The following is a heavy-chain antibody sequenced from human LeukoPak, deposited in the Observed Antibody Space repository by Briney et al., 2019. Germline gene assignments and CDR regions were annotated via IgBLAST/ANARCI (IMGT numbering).Heavy chain of an antibody. Sequence: SETLSLTCTVSGDSISNYYWSWIRQPPGEGLEWIGYIYYSGSINYNPPLKSRVTISVDTSKNQLSLKVSSVTAADTAVYYCARHTKLGGDFDYWGQGTLVTVSS. D-gene: IGHD3-3*01. V-gene: IGHV4-59*08. J-gene: IGHJ4*02. CDR1: GDSISNYY. CDR2: IYYSGSI. CDR3: ARHTKLGGDFDY.